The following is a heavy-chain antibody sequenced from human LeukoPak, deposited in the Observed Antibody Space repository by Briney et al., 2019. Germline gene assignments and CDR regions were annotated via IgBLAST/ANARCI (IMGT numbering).Heavy chain of an antibody. V-gene: IGHV4-34*01. CDR3: ARGRDSLRSSPFDY. J-gene: IGHJ4*02. D-gene: IGHD6-6*01. CDR1: GGSFSGYY. Sequence: SETLSLTCAVYGGSFSGYYWSWIRQPPGKGLEWIGEINHSGSTNYNPSLKSRVTISVDTSKNQFSLKLSSVTAADTAVYYCARGRDSLRSSPFDYWGQGTLVTVSS. CDR2: INHSGST.